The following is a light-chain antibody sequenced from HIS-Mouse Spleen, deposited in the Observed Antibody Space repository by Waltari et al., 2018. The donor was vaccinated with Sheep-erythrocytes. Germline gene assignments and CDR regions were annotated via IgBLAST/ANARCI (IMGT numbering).Light chain of an antibody. CDR3: AAWDDSLNGVV. CDR1: SSNIRSNT. Sequence: QSVLTQPPSASGTPRQRVTIPCSGSSSNIRSNTVNRYQQLPGTAPKLLIYSNNQRPSGVPDRFSGAKSGTSASLAISGLQSEDEADYYCAAWDDSLNGVVFGGGTKLTVL. V-gene: IGLV1-44*01. CDR2: SNN. J-gene: IGLJ2*01.